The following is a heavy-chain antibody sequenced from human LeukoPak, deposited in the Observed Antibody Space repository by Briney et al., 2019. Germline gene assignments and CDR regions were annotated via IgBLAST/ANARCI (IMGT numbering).Heavy chain of an antibody. V-gene: IGHV7-4-1*02. J-gene: IGHJ4*02. D-gene: IGHD3-22*01. CDR2: INTNTGNP. CDR1: GYTFTNYG. CDR3: ARGQDYFDSSGYFPVVRH. Sequence: ASVKVSCKASGYTFTNYGLNWVRQAPGQGLEWMGWINTNTGNPTYAQGLTGRFVFSLDTSVSTAYLQINTLKTEDTAVYYCARGQDYFDSSGYFPVVRHWGQGTLVTVSS.